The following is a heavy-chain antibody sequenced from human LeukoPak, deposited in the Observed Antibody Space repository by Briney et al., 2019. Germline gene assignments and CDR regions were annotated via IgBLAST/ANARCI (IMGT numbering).Heavy chain of an antibody. CDR2: INHSGST. D-gene: IGHD3-10*01. V-gene: IGHV4-34*01. CDR1: GGSFSGYY. Sequence: SETLSLTCAVYGGSFSGYYWSWIRQPPGKGLEWIGEINHSGSTNYNPSLKSRVTISVDTSKNQFSLKLSSVTAADTAVYYCARLTVEDVWFGELQPLFDYWGQGTLVTVSS. CDR3: ARLTVEDVWFGELQPLFDY. J-gene: IGHJ4*02.